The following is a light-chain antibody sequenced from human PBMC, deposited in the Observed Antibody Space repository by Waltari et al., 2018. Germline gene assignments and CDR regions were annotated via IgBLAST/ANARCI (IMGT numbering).Light chain of an antibody. V-gene: IGKV4-1*01. CDR2: LAS. J-gene: IGKJ2*01. CDR3: QQYYSTPYT. CDR1: QSVLYSSNNKNY. Sequence: DIVMTQSPDSLAVSVGERATINCKSSQSVLYSSNNKNYLAWYQQKPGQPPKLLIYLASTRETGVSDRFSGSGSGTDFTLTISSLQAEDVAVYYCQQYYSTPYTFGQGTKLEIK.